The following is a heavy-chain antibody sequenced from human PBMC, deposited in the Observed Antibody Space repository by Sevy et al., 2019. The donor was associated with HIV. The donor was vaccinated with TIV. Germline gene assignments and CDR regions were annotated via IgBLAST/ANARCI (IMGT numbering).Heavy chain of an antibody. D-gene: IGHD1-26*01. CDR2: IKTDGSDT. CDR3: ARRPTDQSGSYWFDP. Sequence: GGSLRLSCAASGFTFSSYWMHWVRQAPGKGLVWVSRIKTDGSDTSYADSVKGRFTISRDNTKNTLYLQMHRLRAEDTAVYYCARRPTDQSGSYWFDPWGQGTLVTVSS. V-gene: IGHV3-74*01. J-gene: IGHJ5*02. CDR1: GFTFSSYW.